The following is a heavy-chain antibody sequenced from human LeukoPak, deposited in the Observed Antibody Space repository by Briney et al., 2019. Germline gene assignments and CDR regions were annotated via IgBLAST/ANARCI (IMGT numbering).Heavy chain of an antibody. CDR2: ISYSGNT. V-gene: IGHV4-59*01. J-gene: IGHJ4*02. CDR3: ARDYGGKFDY. D-gene: IGHD4-23*01. Sequence: PSETLSLTCTVSRGSISSFYWSWIRQPPGKGLEWIGYISYSGNTKYNPSLKSRVTMSVDTSKNQFSLKLSCVTAADTAVYYCARDYGGKFDYWGQGTLVTVSS. CDR1: RGSISSFY.